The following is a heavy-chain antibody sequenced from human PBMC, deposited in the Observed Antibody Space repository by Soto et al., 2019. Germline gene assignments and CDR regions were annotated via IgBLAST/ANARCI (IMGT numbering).Heavy chain of an antibody. D-gene: IGHD1-1*01. CDR1: GFSISSYY. J-gene: IGHJ5*02. Sequence: PSETLSLTCTFSGFSISSYYWSLIRQPPGKGLEWIGYIYYSGSTHYNPSLKSRVTISVDTSKNQFSLKLSSVTAADTAVYYCARHVGVQGFDPWGQGTLVTVSS. V-gene: IGHV4-59*08. CDR3: ARHVGVQGFDP. CDR2: IYYSGST.